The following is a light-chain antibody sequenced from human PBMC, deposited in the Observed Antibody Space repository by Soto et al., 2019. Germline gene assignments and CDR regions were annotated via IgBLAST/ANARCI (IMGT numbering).Light chain of an antibody. CDR2: KAS. CDR3: QHYNSYSEA. Sequence: DIQMTQSPSTLSGSVGDRVTITCRASQTISSWLAWYQQKPGKAPKLLIYKASTLKSGVPSRFSGSGSGTEFTLTISSLQPDEFATYYCQHYNSYSEAFGQGTNVQLK. CDR1: QTISSW. J-gene: IGKJ1*01. V-gene: IGKV1-5*03.